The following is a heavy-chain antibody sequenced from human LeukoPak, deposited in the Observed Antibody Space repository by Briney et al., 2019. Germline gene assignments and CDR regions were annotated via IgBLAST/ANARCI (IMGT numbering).Heavy chain of an antibody. CDR2: VHHSGRT. D-gene: IGHD4-17*01. CDR1: GYSISSDYY. J-gene: IGHJ3*02. CDR3: ARDTGGDVTNAFDI. Sequence: SETLSLTCTVSGYSISSDYYWGWIRQPPGKGLEWIGSVHHSGRTYYNPSLKSRVTISVDTSKNQFSLKLSSVTAADTAVYYCARDTGGDVTNAFDIWGQGTMVTVSS. V-gene: IGHV4-38-2*02.